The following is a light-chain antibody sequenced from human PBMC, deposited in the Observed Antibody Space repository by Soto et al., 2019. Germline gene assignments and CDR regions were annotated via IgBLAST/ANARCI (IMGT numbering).Light chain of an antibody. CDR3: QQYGRPWT. V-gene: IGKV3-20*01. J-gene: IGKJ1*01. CDR2: GAS. CDR1: QSVSSSY. Sequence: IVFTQSPGTLSLSPGEVATPSCRARQSVSSSYLAWYQQKPSQAPRLLIYGASSRATGIPDRFSGSGSGTDFTLTISRLEPEDFAVYYCQQYGRPWTFGQGTKVDIK.